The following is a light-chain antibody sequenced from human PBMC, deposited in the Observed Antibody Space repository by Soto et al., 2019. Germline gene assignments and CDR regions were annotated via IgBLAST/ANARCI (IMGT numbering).Light chain of an antibody. Sequence: QSALTQPASVSGSPGQSITLSCTGTSSDVGCYDFVSWYQQRPGKAPKLIIYDVSNRPSGVSNRFSGSKSGNTASLTISGLQAEDEADYYCTSYTRSDIGVFGGGTKLTVL. CDR3: TSYTRSDIGV. CDR2: DVS. CDR1: SSDVGCYDF. J-gene: IGLJ3*02. V-gene: IGLV2-14*01.